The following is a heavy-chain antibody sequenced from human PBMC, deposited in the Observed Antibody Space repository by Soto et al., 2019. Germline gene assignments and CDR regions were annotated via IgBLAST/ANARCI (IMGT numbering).Heavy chain of an antibody. J-gene: IGHJ4*02. CDR1: GFTFSAYW. CDR2: ISDDGSTA. CDR3: ARGPSVSSTGTGAH. D-gene: IGHD1-1*01. Sequence: GGSLRLSCAVSGFTFSAYWMHWVRQGPGKGLTWVSRISDDGSTATYADSVKGRFIISKDNAKNTLYLEMNTLRADDSGLYYCARGPSVSSTGTGAHWGRGTLVTVSS. V-gene: IGHV3-74*01.